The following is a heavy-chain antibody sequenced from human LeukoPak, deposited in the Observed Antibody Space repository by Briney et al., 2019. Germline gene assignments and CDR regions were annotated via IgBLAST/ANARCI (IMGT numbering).Heavy chain of an antibody. CDR2: IISILGIA. D-gene: IGHD4-17*01. V-gene: IGHV1-69*04. CDR1: GGTFSSYA. J-gene: IGHJ6*02. CDR3: ASYKYGDYDYYYYSMDV. Sequence: SVKVSCKASGGTFSSYAISWVRQAPGQGLEWIGRIISILGIANYAQKFQGRVTITADKSTSTAYMELCSLRSEDTAVYYCASYKYGDYDYYYYSMDVWGQGTTVTVSS.